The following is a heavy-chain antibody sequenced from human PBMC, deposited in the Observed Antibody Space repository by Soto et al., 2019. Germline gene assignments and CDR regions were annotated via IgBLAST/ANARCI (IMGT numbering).Heavy chain of an antibody. J-gene: IGHJ3*02. CDR2: ISYDGSNK. CDR3: AKDLRTGTTPHDAFDI. CDR1: GFTFSSNG. D-gene: IGHD1-1*01. Sequence: GGSLRLSCAASGFTFSSNGMHWVRQAPGKGLEWVTVISYDGSNKYYAASVKGRFTISRDNSKNTLYLQMNSLRAEDTAVYYCAKDLRTGTTPHDAFDIWGQGTMVTVSS. V-gene: IGHV3-30*18.